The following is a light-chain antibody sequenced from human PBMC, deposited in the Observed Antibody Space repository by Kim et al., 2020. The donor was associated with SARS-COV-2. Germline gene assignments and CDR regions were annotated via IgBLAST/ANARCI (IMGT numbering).Light chain of an antibody. J-gene: IGLJ2*01. CDR3: QAWDTITVV. V-gene: IGLV3-1*01. CDR1: RLGDKY. CDR2: HNT. Sequence: SVFPGQTASIPCSGDRLGDKYVSWYQQKPGQSPVLVIYHNTKRPSGIPERFAGSNPGNPATLTISGTQAMDEADYYCQAWDTITVVFGGGTKLTVL.